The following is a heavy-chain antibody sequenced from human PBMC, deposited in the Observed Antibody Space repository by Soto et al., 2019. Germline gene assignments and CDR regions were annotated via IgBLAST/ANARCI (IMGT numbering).Heavy chain of an antibody. J-gene: IGHJ4*02. CDR3: ARAGGYDSSGYYDY. D-gene: IGHD3-22*01. CDR1: GGSISSSNW. Sequence: PSETLSLTCAVSGGSISSSNWWSWVRQPPGKGLEWIGEIYHSGSTNYNPSLKSRVTISVDKSKNQFSLKLSSVTAADTAVYYCARAGGYDSSGYYDYWGQGTLVTVSS. V-gene: IGHV4-4*02. CDR2: IYHSGST.